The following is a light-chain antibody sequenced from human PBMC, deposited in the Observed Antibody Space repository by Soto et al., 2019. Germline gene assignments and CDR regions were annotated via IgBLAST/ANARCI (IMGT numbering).Light chain of an antibody. Sequence: EIVLTQSPGTLSLSPGARATLSCRASERVSSNYFAWYQHKPGQAPRLLIYGASSRAAGIPDRFSGSGSGTDFTLTISSLEPEDLAVFYCQQYATSPAVTFGPGTKVDIK. V-gene: IGKV3-20*01. J-gene: IGKJ3*01. CDR1: ERVSSNY. CDR2: GAS. CDR3: QQYATSPAVT.